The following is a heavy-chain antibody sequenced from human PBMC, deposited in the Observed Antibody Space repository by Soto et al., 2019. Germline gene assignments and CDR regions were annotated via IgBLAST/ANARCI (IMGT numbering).Heavy chain of an antibody. D-gene: IGHD3-3*01. CDR2: INPNSGGT. J-gene: IGHJ5*02. CDR1: GYTFTGYY. Sequence: ASVKVSCKASGYTFTGYYMHWVRQAPGQGLEWMGWINPNSGGTNYAQKFQGRVTMTRDTSISTAYMELSRLRSDDTAVYYCARDHVTIFGVVTSNWFDPWGQGALVTVSS. CDR3: ARDHVTIFGVVTSNWFDP. V-gene: IGHV1-2*02.